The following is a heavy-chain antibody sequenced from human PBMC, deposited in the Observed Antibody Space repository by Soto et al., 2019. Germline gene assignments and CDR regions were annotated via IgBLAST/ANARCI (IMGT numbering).Heavy chain of an antibody. CDR1: GFSFSNYG. V-gene: IGHV3-30*18. J-gene: IGHJ3*01. CDR2: ISHDGNSH. D-gene: IGHD3-22*01. Sequence: GGSLRLSCEVSGFSFSNYGIHWVRQAPGKGLEWVAVISHDGNSHHLADSVRGRFTISRDNSKNTVFLHMTSLRREDSAVYHCVKAQERSAQYFAVVITAFDFWGQGTMVPVSS. CDR3: VKAQERSAQYFAVVITAFDF.